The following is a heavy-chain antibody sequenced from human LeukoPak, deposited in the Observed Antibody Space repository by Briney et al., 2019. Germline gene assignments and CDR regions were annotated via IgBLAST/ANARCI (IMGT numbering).Heavy chain of an antibody. J-gene: IGHJ1*01. CDR3: ARDYYDSSGYYDAEYFQH. D-gene: IGHD3-22*01. CDR2: INPNSGGT. CDR1: GYTFTCYY. Sequence: ASVKVSCKASGYTFTCYYMHWVRQAPGQGLEWMGRINPNSGGTNYAQKFQGRVTMTRDTSISTAYMELSRLRSDDTAVYYCARDYYDSSGYYDAEYFQHWGQGTLVTVSS. V-gene: IGHV1-2*06.